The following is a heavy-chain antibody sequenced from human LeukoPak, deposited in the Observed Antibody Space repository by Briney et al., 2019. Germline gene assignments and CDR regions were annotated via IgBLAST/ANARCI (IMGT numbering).Heavy chain of an antibody. J-gene: IGHJ6*02. CDR1: GGSISSYY. CDR2: IYNSGCT. Sequence: SETLSLTCTVSGGSISSYYWSWIREPTGKGLEGIAYIYNSGCTNYNPSLKSRVTISVDTSKNQFSLKLSSVTAADTAVYYCARAVFRGASYTSYYYYGMDVWGQGTTVTVSS. V-gene: IGHV4-59*01. CDR3: ARAVFRGASYTSYYYYGMDV. D-gene: IGHD3-10*01.